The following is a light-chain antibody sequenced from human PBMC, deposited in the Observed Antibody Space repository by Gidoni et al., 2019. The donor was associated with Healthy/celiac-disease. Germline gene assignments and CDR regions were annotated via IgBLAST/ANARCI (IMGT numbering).Light chain of an antibody. CDR3: QVWDTTSDPVA. V-gene: IGLV3-21*01. J-gene: IGLJ2*01. Sequence: SYILTQPPSVSVASGRTARIPCGGNHIVARSGHWYQQKPGQAPVLVIYFDKDRLSGIPERFAGSNSGDTATLTISRVEAGDEAVYHGQVWDTTSDPVAFGGGTKLTVL. CDR2: FDK. CDR1: HIVARS.